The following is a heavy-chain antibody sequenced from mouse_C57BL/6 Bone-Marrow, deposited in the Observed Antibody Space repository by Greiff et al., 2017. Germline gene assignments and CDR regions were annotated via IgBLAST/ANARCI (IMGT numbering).Heavy chain of an antibody. CDR3: ARGLIWFAY. Sequence: VQLQQPGAELVKPGASVKLSCKASGFTFTSYWMQWVKQRPGQGLEWIGEIDPSDSYTNYNQKFKGKATLTVDTSSSTAYMQLSSLTSEDSAVYYCARGLIWFAYWGQGTLVTVSA. J-gene: IGHJ3*01. CDR2: IDPSDSYT. CDR1: GFTFTSYW. V-gene: IGHV1-50*01.